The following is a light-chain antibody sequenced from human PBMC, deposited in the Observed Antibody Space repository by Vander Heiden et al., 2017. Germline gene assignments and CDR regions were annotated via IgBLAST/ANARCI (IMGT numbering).Light chain of an antibody. CDR3: QQSDRTPRT. J-gene: IGKJ1*01. V-gene: IGKV1-39*01. CDR2: AAS. CDR1: QSISSY. Sequence: DIQMPPSPSSLSASVGDRVTITCRASQSISSYLNWYQQKPGKAPKLLIYAASSLQSGVPSRLSGSGSGTDFTLTISRLQPEHLATYYSQQSDRTPRTFGQGTKVEIK.